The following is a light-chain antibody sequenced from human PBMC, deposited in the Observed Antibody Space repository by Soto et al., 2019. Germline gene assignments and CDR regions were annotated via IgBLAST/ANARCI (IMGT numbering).Light chain of an antibody. Sequence: EIVLTQSPGTLSLSPGERATLSCRASQTVSSRFLAWYQQKPGQAPRLLIYGALSRASGIPARFSAWGSGTDFTLTISRVDPADFAFYYCQQYFTSPITFGQGTRLENK. CDR2: GAL. J-gene: IGKJ5*01. CDR1: QTVSSRF. CDR3: QQYFTSPIT. V-gene: IGKV3-20*01.